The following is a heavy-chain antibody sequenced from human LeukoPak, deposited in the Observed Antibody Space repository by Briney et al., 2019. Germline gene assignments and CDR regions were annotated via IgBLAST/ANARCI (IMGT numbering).Heavy chain of an antibody. Sequence: GRSLRLSCAASGFTFDDYAMHWVRQAPGKGLEWVSGISWNSGSIGYADSVKGRFTISRDNAKNSLYLQMNSLSAEDTALYYCAKDISYDSSGYLLGGFDYWGQGTLVTVSS. CDR2: ISWNSGSI. V-gene: IGHV3-9*01. D-gene: IGHD3-22*01. J-gene: IGHJ4*02. CDR3: AKDISYDSSGYLLGGFDY. CDR1: GFTFDDYA.